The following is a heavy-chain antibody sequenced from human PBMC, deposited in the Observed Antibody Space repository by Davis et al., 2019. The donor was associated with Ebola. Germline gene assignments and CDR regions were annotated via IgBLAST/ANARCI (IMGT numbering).Heavy chain of an antibody. CDR1: GFTFSGYA. J-gene: IGHJ5*02. Sequence: GGSLRLSCAASGFTFSGYAMSWVRQAPGKGLEWVSAISGSGGSTYYADSVKGRFTISRDNSKNPLYLQMNSLRAEDTAVYYCAKGIIAVGGSGWLDPWGQGTLVTVSS. CDR3: AKGIIAVGGSGWLDP. D-gene: IGHD6-19*01. V-gene: IGHV3-23*01. CDR2: ISGSGGST.